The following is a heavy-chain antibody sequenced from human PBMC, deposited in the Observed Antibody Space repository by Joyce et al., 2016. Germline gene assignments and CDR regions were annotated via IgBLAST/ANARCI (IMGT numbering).Heavy chain of an antibody. Sequence: QVQLQEPGPGLVKPSQTLSLTCSVSGGSISSGDYYWSWIRQPPGKGLGWIGYIYYTGSTYYNLSLKSRITMSVDTSKNQFSLKLSSVTAADTAVYYCARVTWFGDKGFDYWGQGTLVTVSS. CDR2: IYYTGST. CDR3: ARVTWFGDKGFDY. V-gene: IGHV4-30-4*01. D-gene: IGHD3-10*01. CDR1: GGSISSGDYY. J-gene: IGHJ4*02.